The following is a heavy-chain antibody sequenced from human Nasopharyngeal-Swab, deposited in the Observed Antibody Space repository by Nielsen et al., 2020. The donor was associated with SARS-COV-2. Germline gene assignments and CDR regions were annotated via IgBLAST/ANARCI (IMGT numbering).Heavy chain of an antibody. V-gene: IGHV1-46*01. CDR2: INPGSGGT. CDR3: ARITVAAADY. D-gene: IGHD6-19*01. J-gene: IGHJ4*02. Sequence: WVRQAPGQGLEWVGMINPGSGGTTYAQKFQGRVTMNRDTSTSTVFMDLSSLRSEDTAVYYCARITVAAADYWGQGTLVTVSS.